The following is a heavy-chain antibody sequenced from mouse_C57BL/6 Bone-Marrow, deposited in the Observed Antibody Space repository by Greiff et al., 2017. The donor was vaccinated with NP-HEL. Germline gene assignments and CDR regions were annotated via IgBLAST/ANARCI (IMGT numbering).Heavy chain of an antibody. CDR3: ARRYRGLYYYAMDY. Sequence: EVQVVESGGGLVKPGGFLKLSCAASGFTFSDYGMHWVRQAPEKGLEWVAYISSGSSTIYYADTVKGRFTISRDNAKNTLFLQMTSLRSEDTAMYYCARRYRGLYYYAMDYWGQGTSVTVSS. J-gene: IGHJ4*01. V-gene: IGHV5-17*01. D-gene: IGHD2-12*01. CDR2: ISSGSSTI. CDR1: GFTFSDYG.